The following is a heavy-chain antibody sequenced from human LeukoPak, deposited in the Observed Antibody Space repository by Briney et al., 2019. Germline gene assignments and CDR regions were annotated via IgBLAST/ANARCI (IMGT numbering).Heavy chain of an antibody. J-gene: IGHJ5*02. CDR1: GYSISSGYY. CDR2: IYHSGST. Sequence: SETLSLTCTVSGYSISSGYYWGWIRQPPGKGLEWIGSIYHSGSTYYNPSLKSRVTISVDTSKNQFSLKLSSVTAADTAVYYCARDGGRAVGFDPWGQGTLVTVSS. CDR3: ARDGGRAVGFDP. D-gene: IGHD2-15*01. V-gene: IGHV4-38-2*02.